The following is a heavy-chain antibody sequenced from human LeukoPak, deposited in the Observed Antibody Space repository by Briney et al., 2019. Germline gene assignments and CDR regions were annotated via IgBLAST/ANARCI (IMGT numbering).Heavy chain of an antibody. Sequence: GGSLRLSCAASGFSVSASYMSWVRQAPGKGLEWVSVIYGGGGTYYADSVKGRFTISRDNPKNTVNLQMNTLRAEDTAVYYCARGYCGADCYSPWEKRWFDPWGQGTLVTVSS. CDR3: ARGYCGADCYSPWEKRWFDP. CDR1: GFSVSASY. D-gene: IGHD2-21*02. V-gene: IGHV3-66*01. J-gene: IGHJ5*02. CDR2: IYGGGGT.